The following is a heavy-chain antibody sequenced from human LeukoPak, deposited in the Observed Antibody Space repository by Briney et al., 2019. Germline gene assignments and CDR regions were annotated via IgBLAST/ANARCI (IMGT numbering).Heavy chain of an antibody. D-gene: IGHD3-22*01. Sequence: SETLSLTCTVSGGSISSYYWSWIRQPPGKGLEWIGYIYYSGSTNYNPSLKSRVTISVDTSKNQFSLKLSSVTAADTAVYYCARGVARLYDSSGCYYFDYWGQGTLVTVSS. V-gene: IGHV4-59*01. CDR3: ARGVARLYDSSGCYYFDY. CDR1: GGSISSYY. CDR2: IYYSGST. J-gene: IGHJ4*02.